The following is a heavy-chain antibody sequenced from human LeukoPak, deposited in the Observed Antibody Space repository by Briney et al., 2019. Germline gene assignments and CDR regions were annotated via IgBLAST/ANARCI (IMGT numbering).Heavy chain of an antibody. CDR1: GGSISSGSYY. Sequence: PSETLSLTCTVSGGSISSGSYYWSWIRQPAGKGLEWIGRIYTSGSTNYNPSLKSRVTISVDTSKNQFSLKLSSVTAADTAVYYCATNYYGSGSYSLYYFDYWGQGTLVTVSS. V-gene: IGHV4-61*02. CDR2: IYTSGST. J-gene: IGHJ4*02. CDR3: ATNYYGSGSYSLYYFDY. D-gene: IGHD3-10*01.